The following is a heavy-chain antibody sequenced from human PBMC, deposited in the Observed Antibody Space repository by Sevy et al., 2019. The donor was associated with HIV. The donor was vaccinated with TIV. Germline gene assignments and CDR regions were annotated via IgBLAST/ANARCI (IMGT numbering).Heavy chain of an antibody. CDR3: AEGPSYNWFDP. D-gene: IGHD2-15*01. V-gene: IGHV1-69*13. Sequence: ASVKVSCKASGGTFSSYAISWVRQAPGQGLEWMGGIIPIFGTANYAQKFQGRVTITADESTSTAYMGLSSLGSEDTAVYYCAEGPSYNWFDPWGQGTLVTVSS. J-gene: IGHJ5*02. CDR1: GGTFSSYA. CDR2: IIPIFGTA.